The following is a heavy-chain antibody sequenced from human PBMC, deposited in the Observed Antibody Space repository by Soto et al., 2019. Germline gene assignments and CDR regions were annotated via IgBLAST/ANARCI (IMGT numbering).Heavy chain of an antibody. CDR3: AFSSGCVDAFDV. CDR1: GFTFSNSY. J-gene: IGHJ3*01. V-gene: IGHV3-23*01. Sequence: EVHLLESGGGLVQPGGSLRLSCAASGFTFSNSYMSWVRQAPGKGLEWVSYISRSGDSAYSADSVKGRLTVSRDNSKNTVSLQRNSLRNEETAVYYCAFSSGCVDAFDVWGKGTMVTVSS. D-gene: IGHD6-19*01. CDR2: ISRSGDSA.